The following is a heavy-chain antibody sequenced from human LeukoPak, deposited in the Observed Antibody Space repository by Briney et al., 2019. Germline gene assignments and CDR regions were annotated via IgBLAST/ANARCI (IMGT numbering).Heavy chain of an antibody. CDR2: IWNDGSKE. CDR1: GFTFSYYG. Sequence: RPGGSLRLSCAASGFTFSYYGMNWVRQAPGKGLEWVTLIWNDGSKEYYADSVKGRFTVSRDNSRNTLYLQMSSLRAEDTAVYYCARCVYGVSTYYFDYWGQGNLVTVSS. J-gene: IGHJ4*02. CDR3: ARCVYGVSTYYFDY. V-gene: IGHV3-33*01. D-gene: IGHD4-17*01.